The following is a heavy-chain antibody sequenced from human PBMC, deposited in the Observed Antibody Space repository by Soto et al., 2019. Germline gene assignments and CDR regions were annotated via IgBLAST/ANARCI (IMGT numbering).Heavy chain of an antibody. CDR3: AKDILIGGTMIVGGSDY. CDR1: GFTFDDYA. Sequence: EVQLVESGGGLVQPGRSLRLSCAASGFTFDDYAMHWVRQAPGKGLEWVSGISWNSGSIGYADSVKGRFTISRDNAKNSLYLQMNSLRAEDTALYYCAKDILIGGTMIVGGSDYWGQGTLVTVSS. D-gene: IGHD3-22*01. J-gene: IGHJ4*02. CDR2: ISWNSGSI. V-gene: IGHV3-9*01.